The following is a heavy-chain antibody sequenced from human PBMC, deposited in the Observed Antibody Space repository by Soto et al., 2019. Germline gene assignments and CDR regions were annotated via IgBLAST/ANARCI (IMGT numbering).Heavy chain of an antibody. V-gene: IGHV1-3*01. CDR2: INAGNGNT. CDR1: GYTFTSYA. Sequence: QVQLVQSGAEVKKPAASVKVSCKASGYTFTSYAMHWVRQAPGQRLEWMGWINAGNGNTKYSQKFQGRVTITRDTSASTAYMELSSLRSEDTAVYYCARDEGYCSGGSCYSGGAFDIWGQGTMVTVSS. CDR3: ARDEGYCSGGSCYSGGAFDI. D-gene: IGHD2-15*01. J-gene: IGHJ3*02.